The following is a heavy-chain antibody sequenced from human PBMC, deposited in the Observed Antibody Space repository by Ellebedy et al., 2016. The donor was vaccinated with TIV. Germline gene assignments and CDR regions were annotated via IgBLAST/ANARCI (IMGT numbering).Heavy chain of an antibody. CDR2: ISSSSNTI. Sequence: PGGSLRLSCAASGFTFTSYSMNWVRQAPGKGLEWVSNISSSSNTIYYADSVKGRFTISRDNAKNSLYLQMNSLRAEDTAVYYCARDRVGAAAADAFDIWGQGTMVTVSS. CDR3: ARDRVGAAAADAFDI. V-gene: IGHV3-48*01. J-gene: IGHJ3*02. D-gene: IGHD6-13*01. CDR1: GFTFTSYS.